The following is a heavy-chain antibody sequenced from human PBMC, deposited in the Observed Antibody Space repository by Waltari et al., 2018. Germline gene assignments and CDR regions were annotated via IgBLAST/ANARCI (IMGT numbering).Heavy chain of an antibody. Sequence: QVQLQESGPGLVKPSETLSLTCTVSGGSISSYYWSWIRQPPGKGLEWIGYIYYSGSTNYNPSLKRRVTISVDTSKNQFSLKLSSVTAADTAVYYCARGQYYGSGRYFFDYWGQGTLVTVSS. J-gene: IGHJ4*02. CDR3: ARGQYYGSGRYFFDY. V-gene: IGHV4-59*01. D-gene: IGHD3-10*01. CDR2: IYYSGST. CDR1: GGSISSYY.